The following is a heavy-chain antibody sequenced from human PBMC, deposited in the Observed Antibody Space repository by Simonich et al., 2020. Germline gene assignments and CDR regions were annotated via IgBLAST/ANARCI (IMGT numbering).Heavy chain of an antibody. CDR2: IKQDGSEK. CDR3: ARDGLGTAYYYYMDV. Sequence: EVQLFESGGGFVQPGGSLRLSCSASGFTFSSYWMSWVRQAPGKGLEWVANIKQDGSEKYYVDSVKGRFTISRENAKNSLYLKMNSLRAEDTAVYYCARDGLGTAYYYYMDVWGKGTTVTVSS. J-gene: IGHJ6*03. V-gene: IGHV3-7*01. CDR1: GFTFSSYW. D-gene: IGHD7-27*01.